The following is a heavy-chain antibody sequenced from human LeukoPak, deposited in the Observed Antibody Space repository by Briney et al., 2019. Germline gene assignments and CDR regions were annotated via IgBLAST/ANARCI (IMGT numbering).Heavy chain of an antibody. D-gene: IGHD4-17*01. CDR3: ARDVHGDYRSDWIDP. CDR2: IMPLFGTA. CDR1: GGTFNNSA. Sequence: SVKVSRKTSGGTFNNSAISWVRQAPGQGLEWLGGIMPLFGTAGYAQKFQGRVTITKDESTRTVYLELTSLTSDDTAVYYCARDVHGDYRSDWIDPWGQGTLVSVSS. J-gene: IGHJ5*02. V-gene: IGHV1-69*05.